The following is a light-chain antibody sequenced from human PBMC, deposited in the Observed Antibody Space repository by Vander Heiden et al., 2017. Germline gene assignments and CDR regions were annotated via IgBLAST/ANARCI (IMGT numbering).Light chain of an antibody. J-gene: IGKJ2*01. V-gene: IGKV4-1*01. CDR3: QQYYSTPSYT. CDR2: WAS. Sequence: DIVITQPPDSLAVSLGERATINCKSSQSVLYSSNNKNYLAWYQQQPGQPPKLLIYWASTRESGVPDRFSGSGSGTDFTLTISSLQAEDVAVYYCQQYYSTPSYTFGQGTKLEIK. CDR1: QSVLYSSNNKNY.